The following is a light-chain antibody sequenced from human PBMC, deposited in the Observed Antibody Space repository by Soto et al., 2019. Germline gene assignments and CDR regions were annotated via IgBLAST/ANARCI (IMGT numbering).Light chain of an antibody. CDR1: ISDVGGFNY. Sequence: QSALTQPASVSGSPGQSITISCTGTISDVGGFNYVSWYQHHPGTAPKVIIYEVSNRPSGISNRFSGSKSGNTASLTISGLQAEDEADYYCSSYTTTSTLVVFGGGTQLTVL. CDR3: SSYTTTSTLVV. CDR2: EVS. J-gene: IGLJ2*01. V-gene: IGLV2-14*01.